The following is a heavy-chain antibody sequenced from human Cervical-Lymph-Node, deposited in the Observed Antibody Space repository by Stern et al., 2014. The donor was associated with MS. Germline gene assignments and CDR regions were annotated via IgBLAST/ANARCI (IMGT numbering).Heavy chain of an antibody. J-gene: IGHJ6*02. Sequence: EVQLVESGGGLVKPGGSLRLSCAASGFTFSSYSMNWVRQAPGKGLEWVSYISSSSSYIYYADSVKGRFTISRDNAKNSLYLQMNSLRAEDTAVYYCARGGTRYGMDVWGQGTTVTVSS. D-gene: IGHD1-1*01. CDR3: ARGGTRYGMDV. V-gene: IGHV3-21*01. CDR2: ISSSSSYI. CDR1: GFTFSSYS.